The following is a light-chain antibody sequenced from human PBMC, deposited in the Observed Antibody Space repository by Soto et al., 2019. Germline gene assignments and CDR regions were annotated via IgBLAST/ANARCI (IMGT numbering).Light chain of an antibody. Sequence: EIVLTQSPGTLSLSPGERATLSCRASQSVSSSYLAWYQQKPGQAPRLLIYGASSRATGIQDRFSGSGSGTDFTLTIIRLEPEDFAVYYCQQYGSSPPETFGQGTKVEIK. V-gene: IGKV3-20*01. CDR2: GAS. J-gene: IGKJ1*01. CDR1: QSVSSSY. CDR3: QQYGSSPPET.